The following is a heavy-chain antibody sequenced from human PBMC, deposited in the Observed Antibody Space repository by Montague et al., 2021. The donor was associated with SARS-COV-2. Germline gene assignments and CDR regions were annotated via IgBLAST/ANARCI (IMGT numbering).Heavy chain of an antibody. CDR2: VHDIESS. J-gene: IGHJ4*02. Sequence: SETLSLTCTVSGGSISRYFWNWIRQTPGKGLEWMGYVHDIESSIYNPSLQSRITILLDTPKNQFSLGLNAVTAADTAVYHCARVTLGGRDGRTRQYDGLDSWGQGILVTVSS. CDR1: GGSISRYF. D-gene: IGHD3-16*01. CDR3: ARVTLGGRDGRTRQYDGLDS. V-gene: IGHV4-59*01.